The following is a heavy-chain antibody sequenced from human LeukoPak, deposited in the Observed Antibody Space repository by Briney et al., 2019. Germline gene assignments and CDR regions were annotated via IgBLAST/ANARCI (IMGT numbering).Heavy chain of an antibody. V-gene: IGHV3-23*01. CDR1: GFTFSSYA. D-gene: IGHD6-19*01. J-gene: IGHJ4*02. Sequence: GESLRLSCAASGFTFSSYAMSWVRQAPGKGLEWVSSITGSGGSTYYADSVKGRFTISRDNSKNTLYLQMNSLRAEDTAVYYCGKRGSVKPGREIAVAGPVDYWGQGTLVTVSS. CDR3: GKRGSVKPGREIAVAGPVDY. CDR2: ITGSGGST.